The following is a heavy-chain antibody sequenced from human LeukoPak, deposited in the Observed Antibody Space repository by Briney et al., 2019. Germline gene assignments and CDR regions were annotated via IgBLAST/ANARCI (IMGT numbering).Heavy chain of an antibody. V-gene: IGHV3-21*01. CDR3: ARGTTDPRDS. J-gene: IGHJ4*02. Sequence: GGSLRLSCAPWGFTYRGHSLHWARQAPGKGLEWVSSISSSSTYIYYSDSVKGRFTISTDNAKNSVDLQMNSLIAEDTAVYYCARGTTDPRDSWGQGTLVTVSS. CDR2: ISSSSTYI. CDR1: GFTYRGHS. D-gene: IGHD4-17*01.